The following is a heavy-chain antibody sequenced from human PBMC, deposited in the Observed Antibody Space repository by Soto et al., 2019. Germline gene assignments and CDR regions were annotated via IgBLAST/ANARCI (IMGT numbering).Heavy chain of an antibody. D-gene: IGHD2-15*01. CDR3: ARRAVVVVAATPYYYYYYMDV. CDR1: GFTFSDYY. J-gene: IGHJ6*03. CDR2: ISSSGSTI. Sequence: QVQLVESGGGLVKPGGSLRLSCAASGFTFSDYYMSWIRQAPGKGLEWVSYISSSGSTIYYADSVKGRFTISRDNAKNSLYLQMNSLRAEDTAVYYCARRAVVVVAATPYYYYYYMDVWQRDHGHRLL. V-gene: IGHV3-11*01.